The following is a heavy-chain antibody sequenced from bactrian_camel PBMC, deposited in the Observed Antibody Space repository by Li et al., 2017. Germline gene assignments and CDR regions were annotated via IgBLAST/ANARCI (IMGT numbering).Heavy chain of an antibody. Sequence: HVQLVESGGGSVQPGGSLRLSCTASGYTHVYTRYTLAWFRQRPLHEREGVASITSDGIISYADSVQGRFSISQDNAKNTMYLQMNSLKPEDSAVYYCAADHVYVGYVCFTQKISDWAYWGQGTQVTVS. CDR3: AADHVYVGYVCFTQKISDWAY. V-gene: IGHV3S53*01. CDR1: GYTHVYTRYT. J-gene: IGHJ4*01. CDR2: ITSDGII. D-gene: IGHD1*01.